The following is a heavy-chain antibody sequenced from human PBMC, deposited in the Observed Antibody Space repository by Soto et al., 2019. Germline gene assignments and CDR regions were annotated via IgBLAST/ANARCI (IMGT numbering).Heavy chain of an antibody. V-gene: IGHV3-33*01. D-gene: IGHD3-16*01. CDR1: GFTFSSYG. CDR2: IRYDGSNK. J-gene: IGHJ3*02. Sequence: QVQLVESGGGVVQPGRSLRLSCAASGFTFSSYGMHWVRQAPGKGLEWVAVIRYDGSNKYYADSVKGRFTISRDNSKNTLYLQMNSLRAEDTAVYYCARDLGYDYVWGRFDAFDIWGQGTMVTVSS. CDR3: ARDLGYDYVWGRFDAFDI.